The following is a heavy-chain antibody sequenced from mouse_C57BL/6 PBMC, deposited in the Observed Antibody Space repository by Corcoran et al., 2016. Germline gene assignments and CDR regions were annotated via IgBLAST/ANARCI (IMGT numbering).Heavy chain of an antibody. CDR2: INTYSGVP. V-gene: IGHV9-3*01. Sequence: QIQLVQSGPELKKPGETVKISCKASGYTFTTYGMSWGKQAPGKGLKWMGWINTYSGVPTYADDFKGRFAFSLETSASTAYLQSNNLKNEDTATYFCARIYYDYSFDYWGQGTTLTVSS. CDR3: ARIYYDYSFDY. CDR1: GYTFTTYG. D-gene: IGHD2-4*01. J-gene: IGHJ2*01.